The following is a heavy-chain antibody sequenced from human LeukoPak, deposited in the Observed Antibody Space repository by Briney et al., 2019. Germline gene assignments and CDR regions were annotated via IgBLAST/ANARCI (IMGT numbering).Heavy chain of an antibody. CDR2: ISTTGGTT. CDR3: AKNGDRGAYCSGGTCYPYYYYMDV. Sequence: GGPLRLSCAASGLTFSSYGMSWVRQAPGRGLEWVSAISTTGGTTYYADSVRGRFTISRDNSRNTLYLQMNSLRAEDTAIYYCAKNGDRGAYCSGGTCYPYYYYMDVWGKGTTVTISS. CDR1: GLTFSSYG. J-gene: IGHJ6*03. V-gene: IGHV3-23*01. D-gene: IGHD2-15*01.